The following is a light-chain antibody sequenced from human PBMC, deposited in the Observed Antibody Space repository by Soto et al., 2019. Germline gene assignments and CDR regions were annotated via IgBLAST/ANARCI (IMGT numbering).Light chain of an antibody. CDR2: DAS. V-gene: IGKV1-5*01. CDR3: QQYNSYLYT. Sequence: DIPMTQSPSTLSAYVGDRVTITCRASQSISSWLAWYQQKPGKAPKLLIYDASSLERGVPSRFSGSGSGTEFTLTISSLQPDDFATFYCQQYNSYLYTFGQGTKLEIK. J-gene: IGKJ2*01. CDR1: QSISSW.